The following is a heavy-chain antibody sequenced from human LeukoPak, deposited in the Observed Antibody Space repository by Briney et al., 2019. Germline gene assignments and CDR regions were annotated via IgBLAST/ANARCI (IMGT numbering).Heavy chain of an antibody. CDR1: GGSLSGYY. V-gene: IGHV4-34*01. CDR2: INHSGST. D-gene: IGHD3-22*01. J-gene: IGHJ4*02. CDR3: AREGYSSGYHTPFDY. Sequence: SETLSLTCTVSGGSLSGYYWSWIRQPPGKGLEWIGEINHSGSTNYNPSLKSRVTISVDTSKNQFSLKLSSVTAADTAVYYCAREGYSSGYHTPFDYWGQGTLVTVSS.